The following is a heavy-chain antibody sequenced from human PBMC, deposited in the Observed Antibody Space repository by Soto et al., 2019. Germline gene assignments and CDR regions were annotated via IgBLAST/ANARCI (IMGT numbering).Heavy chain of an antibody. CDR3: ASDLVGASDSYGLDV. D-gene: IGHD1-26*01. J-gene: IGHJ6*02. CDR1: GFTFSSYG. Sequence: GGSLRLSCAASGFTFSSYGMHWVRQTPGTGLEWVAVVWYDGSINYYADSVKGRFTISRDISKNRLYLQMNSLRAEDTAVYYCASDLVGASDSYGLDVWGQGTPVTVSS. V-gene: IGHV3-33*01. CDR2: VWYDGSIN.